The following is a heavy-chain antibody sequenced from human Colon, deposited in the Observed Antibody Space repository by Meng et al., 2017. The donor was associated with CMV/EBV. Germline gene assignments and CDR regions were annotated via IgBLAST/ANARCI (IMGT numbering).Heavy chain of an antibody. CDR1: GGSINRDSYF. V-gene: IGHV4-39*07. J-gene: IGHJ4*02. CDR3: ASLDGYKGPSDY. Sequence: SETLSLTCTVSGGSINRDSYFWAWIRQPPGKGLEWIGSFYYGGSSYYNPSLKSRVTISADKSKNQLSLKMRSVTAADTAVYYCASLDGYKGPSDYWSQGTLVTVSS. D-gene: IGHD5-24*01. CDR2: FYYGGSS.